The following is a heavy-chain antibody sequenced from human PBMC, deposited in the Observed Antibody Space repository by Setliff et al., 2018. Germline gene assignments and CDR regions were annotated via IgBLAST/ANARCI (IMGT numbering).Heavy chain of an antibody. CDR1: GGSFSGYY. J-gene: IGHJ4*02. Sequence: PSETLSLTCGVSGGSFSGYYWSWIRQSPGGGLEWIGEINYSRVVNYKPSLKSRVSISLDTSKNQFSLRLTSLTAADTAVYYCARGSGGVPFDYGGLGTRVTVSS. D-gene: IGHD1-26*01. V-gene: IGHV4-34*01. CDR2: INYSRVV. CDR3: ARGSGGVPFDY.